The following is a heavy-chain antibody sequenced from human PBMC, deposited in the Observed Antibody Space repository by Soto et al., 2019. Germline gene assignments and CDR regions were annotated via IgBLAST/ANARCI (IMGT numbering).Heavy chain of an antibody. D-gene: IGHD6-6*01. Sequence: QVQLVQSGAEVKKPGSSVKVSCKASGGTFSSYAISWVRQAPGQGLEWMGGIIPIFGTANYAQKFRGRVTITADESTSTAYMGLSSLRSEDTAVYNCAQPSIAAPGYYYYYGMDVWGQGTTVTVSS. J-gene: IGHJ6*02. CDR2: IIPIFGTA. CDR1: GGTFSSYA. CDR3: AQPSIAAPGYYYYYGMDV. V-gene: IGHV1-69*01.